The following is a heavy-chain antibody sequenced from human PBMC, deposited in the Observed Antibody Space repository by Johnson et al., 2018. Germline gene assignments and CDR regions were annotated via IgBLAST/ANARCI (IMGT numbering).Heavy chain of an antibody. V-gene: IGHV3-11*04. Sequence: QVQLVESGGGLVKPGGSLRLSCAASGFTFSDYYMSWIRQAPGRGLEWVSYISSSGSTIYYADSVKGRFTISRDNAKTSLYLQMNSLRAEGTAVYYCASGAGCCSGGSCLGRYSSQHWGQGTLVNVSA. CDR1: GFTFSDYY. J-gene: IGHJ1*01. CDR3: ASGAGCCSGGSCLGRYSSQH. D-gene: IGHD2-15*01. CDR2: ISSSGSTI.